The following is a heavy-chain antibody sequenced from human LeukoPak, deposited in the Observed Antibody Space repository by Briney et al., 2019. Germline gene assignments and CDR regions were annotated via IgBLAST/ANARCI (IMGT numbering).Heavy chain of an antibody. V-gene: IGHV3-23*01. Sequence: GGSLRLSCAASGFTFTSYSMNWVRQAPGKGLGGVSTISGGGGSTYYADSVKGRFTISRDNSKNTLYLQVNSLRAEDTAVYYCAKGGKWDVTPFDYWGQGTLVTVSS. CDR2: ISGGGGST. CDR1: GFTFTSYS. CDR3: AKGGKWDVTPFDY. D-gene: IGHD1-26*01. J-gene: IGHJ4*02.